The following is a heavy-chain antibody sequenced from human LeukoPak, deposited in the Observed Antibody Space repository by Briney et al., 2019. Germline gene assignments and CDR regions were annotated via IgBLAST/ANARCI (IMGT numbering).Heavy chain of an antibody. CDR3: ARCSRSSTDCYSEFDV. J-gene: IGHJ3*01. Sequence: GGSLRLSCAASGFTFDDYGMSWVRQGPGKGLEWVSAINWNGDSTSYVDSVRGRFTISRDNARNSLYLQMNSLRAEDTALYYCARCSRSSTDCYSEFDVWGQGTMVTVSS. V-gene: IGHV3-20*04. CDR1: GFTFDDYG. CDR2: INWNGDST. D-gene: IGHD2-2*02.